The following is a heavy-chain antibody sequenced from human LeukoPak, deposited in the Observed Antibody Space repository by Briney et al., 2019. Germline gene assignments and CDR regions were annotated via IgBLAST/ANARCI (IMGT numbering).Heavy chain of an antibody. CDR2: IYYSGST. V-gene: IGHV4-39*07. CDR3: ARPRLGATPFDAFDI. CDR1: GGSISSSSYY. Sequence: SETLSLTCTVSGGSISSSSYYWGWIHQPPGKGLEWIGSIYYSGSTYYNPSLKSRVTISVDTSKNQFSLKLSSVTAADTAVYYCARPRLGATPFDAFDIWGQGTMVTVSS. J-gene: IGHJ3*02. D-gene: IGHD1-26*01.